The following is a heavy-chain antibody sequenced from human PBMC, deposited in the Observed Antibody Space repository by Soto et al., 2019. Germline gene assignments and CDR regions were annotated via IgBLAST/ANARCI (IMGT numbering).Heavy chain of an antibody. V-gene: IGHV4-39*01. D-gene: IGHD4-17*01. J-gene: IGHJ4*02. CDR3: ARLGVYGDYVHDD. CDR2: IYYSGST. CDR1: GGSISSSSYY. Sequence: PSETLSLTCTVSGGSISSSSYYWGWIRQPPGKGLEWIGSIYYSGSTYYNPSLKSRVTISVDTSKNQFSLKLSSVTAADTAVYYCARLGVYGDYVHDDWGQGTLVTVSS.